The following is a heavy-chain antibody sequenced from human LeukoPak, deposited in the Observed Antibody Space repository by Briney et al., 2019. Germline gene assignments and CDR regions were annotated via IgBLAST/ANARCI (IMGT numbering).Heavy chain of an antibody. J-gene: IGHJ4*02. V-gene: IGHV3-11*01. CDR3: ARGAESKTIFGVVIIRGYFDY. Sequence: GGSLRLSCAASGFTFSDYYMSWIRQAPRKGLEWVSYISSSGSTIYYADSVKGRFTISRDNAKNSLYLQMNSLRAEDTAVYYCARGAESKTIFGVVIIRGYFDYWGQGTLVTVPS. CDR1: GFTFSDYY. D-gene: IGHD3-3*01. CDR2: ISSSGSTI.